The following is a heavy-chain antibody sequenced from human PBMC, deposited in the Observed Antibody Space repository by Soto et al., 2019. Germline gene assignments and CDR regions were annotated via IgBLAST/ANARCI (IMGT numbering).Heavy chain of an antibody. CDR2: IYYSGST. Sequence: QVQLQESGPGLVKPSQTLSLTCTVSGGSISSGDYYWRWLRQPPGKGLEWIGYIYYSGSTYYNPSLKSRVTISVDTSKNQFSLKLSSVTAADTAVDYCARGVTTRDWFDPWGQGTLVTVSS. CDR3: ARGVTTRDWFDP. V-gene: IGHV4-30-4*01. CDR1: GGSISSGDYY. D-gene: IGHD4-17*01. J-gene: IGHJ5*02.